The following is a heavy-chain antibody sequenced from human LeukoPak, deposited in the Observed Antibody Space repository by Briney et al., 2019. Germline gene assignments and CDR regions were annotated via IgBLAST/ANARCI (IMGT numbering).Heavy chain of an antibody. CDR2: IRSEPYGGTT. J-gene: IGHJ4*02. D-gene: IGHD6-13*01. CDR1: GFTFGDYG. Sequence: PGGSLRLSCTASGFTFGDYGMSWFRQAPGKGLEWVGFIRSEPYGGTTEYAASVKGRFTISRDDSKSIAYLQMNTLNTEDTAVYYCTRPSSSSWYFDYWGQGTLVTV. CDR3: TRPSSSSWYFDY. V-gene: IGHV3-49*03.